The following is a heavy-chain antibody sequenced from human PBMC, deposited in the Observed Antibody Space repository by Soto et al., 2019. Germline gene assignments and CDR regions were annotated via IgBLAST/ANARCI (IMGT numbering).Heavy chain of an antibody. CDR2: IWYAGSNK. V-gene: IGHV3-33*01. D-gene: IGHD6-13*01. Sequence: QVQLVESGGGVVQPGRSLRLSCAASGFTFSSYGMHWVRQAPGKGLEWVAVIWYAGSNKYYADSVKGRFTISRDNSKNTLYLQMNSLSAEDTAVYYCARVPGAAGIYYYYGMDVWGQGTTVTVSS. J-gene: IGHJ6*02. CDR1: GFTFSSYG. CDR3: ARVPGAAGIYYYYGMDV.